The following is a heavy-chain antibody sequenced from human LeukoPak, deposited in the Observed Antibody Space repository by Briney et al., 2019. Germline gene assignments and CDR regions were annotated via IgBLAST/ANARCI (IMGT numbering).Heavy chain of an antibody. CDR1: GYRFTSYW. D-gene: IGHD6-13*01. Sequence: GESLKISCKGFGYRFTSYWIAWVRQMPGKGLESMGIIYPGDSDTRYSPSFQGQVTISADKSISTAYLQWSSLKASDTAMYYCARGLGYSGSWYFDYWGQGTLVTVSS. CDR2: IYPGDSDT. J-gene: IGHJ4*02. V-gene: IGHV5-51*01. CDR3: ARGLGYSGSWYFDY.